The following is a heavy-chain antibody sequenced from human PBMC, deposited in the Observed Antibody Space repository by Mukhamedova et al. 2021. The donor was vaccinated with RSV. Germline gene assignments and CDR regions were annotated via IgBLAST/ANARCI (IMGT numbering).Heavy chain of an antibody. Sequence: GKGLEWVAVINNDGRTTSYVDSVKGRFTISRDNSKDTLSLQMNSLGVEDTAIYYCVKDCSRTSCYFHYWGRGTQVSVSS. CDR3: VKDCSRTSCYFHY. CDR2: INNDGRTT. J-gene: IGHJ4*02. V-gene: IGHV3-23*03. D-gene: IGHD2-2*01.